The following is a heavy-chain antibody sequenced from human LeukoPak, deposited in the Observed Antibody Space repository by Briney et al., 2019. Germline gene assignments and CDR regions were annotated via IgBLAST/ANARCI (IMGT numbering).Heavy chain of an antibody. CDR2: INHSGST. Sequence: SETLSLTCAVYGGSLSGYYWSWIRQPPGKGLEWIGEINHSGSTNYNPSLKSRITISVDTSKNQFSLKLSSVTAADTAVYYCARGLYSSSWSPIYYFDYWGQGTLVTVSS. CDR1: GGSLSGYY. V-gene: IGHV4-34*01. D-gene: IGHD6-13*01. J-gene: IGHJ4*02. CDR3: ARGLYSSSWSPIYYFDY.